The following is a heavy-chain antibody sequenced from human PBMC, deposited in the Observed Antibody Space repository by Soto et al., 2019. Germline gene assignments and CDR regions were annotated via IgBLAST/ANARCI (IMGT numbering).Heavy chain of an antibody. CDR2: IWNHGSNE. Sequence: QVKLVESGGGVVQPGTSLRLSCAASGFTLSSNAMHWVRQPPGKGLQWVAVIWNHGSNENYADSVKGRFTISRDTSKNTLYLQMTSLRVEDTAVYYCARDQRGSGWFDPWGQGTLVIVSS. CDR3: ARDQRGSGWFDP. CDR1: GFTLSSNA. D-gene: IGHD3-10*01. J-gene: IGHJ5*02. V-gene: IGHV3-33*01.